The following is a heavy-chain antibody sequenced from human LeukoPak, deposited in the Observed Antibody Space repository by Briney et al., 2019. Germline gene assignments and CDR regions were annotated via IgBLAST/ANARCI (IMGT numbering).Heavy chain of an antibody. Sequence: SETLSLTCTVSGGSISSSSYYWGWIRQPPGKGLEWIGSIYYSGSTYYNPSLKSRVTISVDTSKNQFSLKLSSMTAADTAVYYCARLYGSSPHLYYYYYMDVWGKGTTVTVSS. CDR3: ARLYGSSPHLYYYYYMDV. CDR2: IYYSGST. J-gene: IGHJ6*03. V-gene: IGHV4-39*01. D-gene: IGHD6-6*01. CDR1: GGSISSSSYY.